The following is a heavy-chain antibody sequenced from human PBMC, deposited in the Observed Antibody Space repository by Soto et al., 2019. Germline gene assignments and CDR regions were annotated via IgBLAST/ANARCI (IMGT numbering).Heavy chain of an antibody. Sequence: GESLKISCKVSGYSFSTSWMGWVRQLPGKGLEWMGIIYPGDSDSRYGPSFEGHVPFSVDKSISTAYLEWSSLKASDTAIYYCARLSRRVAQESNYFDPWGQGTLVTVSS. CDR3: ARLSRRVAQESNYFDP. J-gene: IGHJ5*02. CDR1: GYSFSTSW. D-gene: IGHD2-8*01. CDR2: IYPGDSDS. V-gene: IGHV5-51*01.